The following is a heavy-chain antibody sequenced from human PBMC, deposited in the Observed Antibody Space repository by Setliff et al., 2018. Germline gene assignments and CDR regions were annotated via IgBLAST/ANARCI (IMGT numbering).Heavy chain of an antibody. CDR1: GYTLTELS. CDR2: FDPEDGET. V-gene: IGHV1-24*01. J-gene: IGHJ4*02. CDR3: ATFELLTGVGTAMTQFDY. D-gene: IGHD2-21*02. Sequence: ASVKVSCKVSGYTLTELSMHWVRQAPGKGLEWMGGFDPEDGETIYAQKFQGRATMTEDTSTDTAYMELSSLRSEDTAVYYCATFELLTGVGTAMTQFDYWGQGTLVTVSS.